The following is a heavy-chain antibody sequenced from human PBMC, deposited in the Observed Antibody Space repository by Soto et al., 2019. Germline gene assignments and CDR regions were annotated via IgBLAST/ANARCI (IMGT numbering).Heavy chain of an antibody. CDR2: ISLYNDNT. CDR3: ATHGDDWSGYYPRFDP. D-gene: IGHD3-3*01. Sequence: GTSVKLSCEASGDTFRNSGNYAMTWVRKAPGQGLEWMGWISLYNDNTNYAQKLQGRVTVTTDTSTSTAYMELKSLKSDDTAVYYCATHGDDWSGYYPRFDPWGQGTLVTVSS. V-gene: IGHV1-18*01. J-gene: IGHJ5*02. CDR1: GDTFRNSGNYA.